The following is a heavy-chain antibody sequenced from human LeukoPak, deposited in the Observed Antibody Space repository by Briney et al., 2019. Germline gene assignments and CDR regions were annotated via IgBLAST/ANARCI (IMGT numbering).Heavy chain of an antibody. Sequence: SGTLSLTCAVSGGSISSSNWWSWVRQPPGKGLEWIGEIYHSGSTNYNPSLKSRVTISVDKSKNQFSLKLSSVTAADTAVYYCARDRGGSDYGDSNFDYWGQGTLVTVSS. D-gene: IGHD4-17*01. CDR2: IYHSGST. CDR1: GGSISSSNW. CDR3: ARDRGGSDYGDSNFDY. V-gene: IGHV4-4*02. J-gene: IGHJ4*02.